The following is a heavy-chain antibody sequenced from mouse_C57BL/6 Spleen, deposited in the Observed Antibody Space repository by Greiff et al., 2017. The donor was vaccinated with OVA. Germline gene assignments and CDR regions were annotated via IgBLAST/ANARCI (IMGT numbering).Heavy chain of an antibody. Sequence: EVMLVESGGDLVKPGGSLKLSCAASGFTFSSYGMSWVRQTPDKRLEWVATISSGGSYTYYPDSVQGRFTISRDNAKNTLYLQMSSLKSEDTAMYDCARPMDDYGDWFAYWGQGTLVTVSA. J-gene: IGHJ3*01. CDR1: GFTFSSYG. V-gene: IGHV5-6*02. CDR3: ARPMDDYGDWFAY. CDR2: ISSGGSYT. D-gene: IGHD2-4*01.